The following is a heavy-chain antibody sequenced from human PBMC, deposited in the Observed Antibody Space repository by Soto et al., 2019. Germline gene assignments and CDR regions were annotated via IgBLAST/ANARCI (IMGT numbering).Heavy chain of an antibody. D-gene: IGHD6-19*01. Sequence: EVQLLESGGDLVQPGGSLRLFCATSGFTFSNYAMTWVRQAPGKGLEWVSTVTSGGGTFYVDTVKGRFTISRDNSKSTLYLPMNSLRAEDTAIYYCARTDKFNSQSSGWANRFDYWGQGALVTVAS. J-gene: IGHJ4*02. CDR3: ARTDKFNSQSSGWANRFDY. CDR2: VTSGGGT. V-gene: IGHV3-23*01. CDR1: GFTFSNYA.